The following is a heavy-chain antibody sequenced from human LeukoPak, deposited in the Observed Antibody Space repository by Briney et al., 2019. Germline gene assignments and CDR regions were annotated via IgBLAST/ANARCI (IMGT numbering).Heavy chain of an antibody. CDR3: ARSLYCSGGSCDAGWFDP. D-gene: IGHD2-15*01. J-gene: IGHJ5*02. CDR1: GFTVSSNY. CDR2: IYSGGST. V-gene: IGHV3-66*02. Sequence: GGSLRLSCAASGFTVSSNYMSWVRQAPGKGLEWVSVIYSGGSTYYADSVKGRFTISRDNSKNTLYLQMNTLRAEDTALYYCARSLYCSGGSCDAGWFDPWGQGTLVTVSS.